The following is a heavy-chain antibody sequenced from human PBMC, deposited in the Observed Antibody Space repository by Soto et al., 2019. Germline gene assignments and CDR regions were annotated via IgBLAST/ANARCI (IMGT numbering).Heavy chain of an antibody. CDR3: ARHRRESITMVRGVIPV. V-gene: IGHV3-11*04. CDR1: GFTFSDYY. CDR2: ISSSSTI. D-gene: IGHD3-10*01. Sequence: GSLRLSCAASGFTFSDYYMNWVRQAPGKGLEWVSSISSSSTIYYADSVKGRFTISRDNAKNSLYLQMNSLRAEDTAVYYCARHRRESITMVRGVIPVWGQGTLVTVSS. J-gene: IGHJ4*02.